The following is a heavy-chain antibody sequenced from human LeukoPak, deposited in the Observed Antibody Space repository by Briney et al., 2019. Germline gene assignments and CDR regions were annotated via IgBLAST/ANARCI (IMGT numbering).Heavy chain of an antibody. CDR1: GITFNTYW. V-gene: IGHV3-7*05. CDR2: INQDGGEK. J-gene: IGHJ4*02. Sequence: GTSLRLSCAASGITFNTYWISWVRQAPGKGLEWLATINQDGGEKYYVDSVKGRFTISRDNAKNSLSLQMNSLRAEDTAVYYCTTFYTRLTDYWGQGTLVTVSS. D-gene: IGHD2/OR15-2a*01. CDR3: TTFYTRLTDY.